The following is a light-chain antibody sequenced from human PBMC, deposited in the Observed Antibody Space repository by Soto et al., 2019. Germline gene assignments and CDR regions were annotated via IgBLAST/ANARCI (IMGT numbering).Light chain of an antibody. V-gene: IGLV2-14*01. CDR3: NSYTSKSTGV. Sequence: QSALTQPASVSRAPGQSITISCTRTSSDVGGYNYVSWYQQHPGKAPKLIIYEVSNRPSGVSNRFSGSKSGNTASLTISGLQAEDEADYYCNSYTSKSTGVFGTGTKLTVL. J-gene: IGLJ1*01. CDR1: SSDVGGYNY. CDR2: EVS.